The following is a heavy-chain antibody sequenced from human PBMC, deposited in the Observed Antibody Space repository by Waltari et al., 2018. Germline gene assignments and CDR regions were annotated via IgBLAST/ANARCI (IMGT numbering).Heavy chain of an antibody. CDR2: ISSSSSYI. Sequence: EVQLVESGGGLVKPGGSLRLSCAASGFTFSSYSMNWVRQAPGKGLEWVSSISSSSSYIYYADSVKGRFTISRDNAKNSLYLQMNSLRAEDTAVYYCARYGMVIAAAGDNWFDPWGQGTLVTVSS. CDR1: GFTFSSYS. J-gene: IGHJ5*02. CDR3: ARYGMVIAAAGDNWFDP. D-gene: IGHD6-13*01. V-gene: IGHV3-21*01.